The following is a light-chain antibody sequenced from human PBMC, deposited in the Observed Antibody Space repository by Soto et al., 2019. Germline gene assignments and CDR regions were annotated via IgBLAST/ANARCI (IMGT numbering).Light chain of an antibody. CDR3: QQYGNSPIT. CDR2: GAS. J-gene: IGKJ5*01. CDR1: QTVSSN. Sequence: EIVMTQSPATLSVSPGERATLSCRAIQTVSSNLAWYQQKPGQAPRLLIYGASTRATGVPDRFSGTGSGTDFTLTISRLEPEDFAVFYCQQYGNSPITFGQGTRLEIK. V-gene: IGKV3-15*01.